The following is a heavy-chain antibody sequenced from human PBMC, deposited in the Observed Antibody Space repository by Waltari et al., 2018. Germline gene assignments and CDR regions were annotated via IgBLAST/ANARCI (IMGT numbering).Heavy chain of an antibody. CDR2: ISHDGSSR. V-gene: IGHV3-30-3*01. CDR1: GFTLSLYS. J-gene: IGHJ6*02. Sequence: QLQLVESGGGVVQSGESLRLSCTASGFTLSLYSIHWVRQAPGKGLEWVAVISHDGSSRFYADSVKGRFTISRDGSANSVFLQMNSLRADDAAVYYCARVRVTYYYYYAMDVWGQGTTVTVSS. CDR3: ARVRVTYYYYYAMDV. D-gene: IGHD2-21*02.